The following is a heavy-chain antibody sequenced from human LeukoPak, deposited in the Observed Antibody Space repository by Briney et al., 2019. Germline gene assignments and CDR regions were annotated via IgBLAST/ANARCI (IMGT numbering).Heavy chain of an antibody. D-gene: IGHD2-15*01. J-gene: IGHJ3*02. Sequence: GGSLRLSCAVSGFTVSGNYVNWVRQAPGKGLEWVSVIYTGGTTYYADSVKGRFTISRDNSKNTLYLQMNSLRAEDTAVYFCARKCSGGSCYGGFDIWGQGTMVTVSS. CDR1: GFTVSGNY. V-gene: IGHV3-66*01. CDR3: ARKCSGGSCYGGFDI. CDR2: IYTGGTT.